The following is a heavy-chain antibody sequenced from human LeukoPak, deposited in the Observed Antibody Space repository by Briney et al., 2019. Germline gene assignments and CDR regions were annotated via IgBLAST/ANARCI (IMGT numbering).Heavy chain of an antibody. J-gene: IGHJ4*02. Sequence: PSETLSLTCTVSGGSISSSSYYWGWIRQPPGKGLEWNGSIYYSGSTYYNPSRKSRVTIAVDTSKNHFSLKLSSVTAADTAVYYCASTSPLFGVVTPFDYWSQGPLVTVSS. CDR2: IYYSGST. V-gene: IGHV4-39*02. D-gene: IGHD3-3*01. CDR3: ASTSPLFGVVTPFDY. CDR1: GGSISSSSYY.